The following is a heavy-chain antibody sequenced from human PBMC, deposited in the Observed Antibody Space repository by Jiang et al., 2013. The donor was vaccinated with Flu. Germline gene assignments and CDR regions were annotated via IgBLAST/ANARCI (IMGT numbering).Heavy chain of an antibody. D-gene: IGHD4-23*01. J-gene: IGHJ3*02. V-gene: IGHV3-21*01. CDR2: ISSSSSYI. Sequence: VQLVESGGGLVKPGGSLRLSCAASGFTFSSYSMNWVRQAPGKGLEWVSSISSSSSYIYYADSVKGRFTISRDNAKNSLYLQMNSLRAEDTAVYYCARGGWDYGGNLGAFDIWGQGTMVTVSS. CDR1: GFTFSSYS. CDR3: ARGGWDYGGNLGAFDI.